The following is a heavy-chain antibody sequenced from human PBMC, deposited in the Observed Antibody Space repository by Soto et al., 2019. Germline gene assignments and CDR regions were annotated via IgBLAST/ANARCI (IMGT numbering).Heavy chain of an antibody. Sequence: QVQLQESGPGLVKPSQTLSLTCTVFGGSITSGPYYWSWIRQHPGKGLEWIGYIYYAGRTNYHPSLKSRLSMSVDTSKNQFSLKLTSVTAADAALYFCARELSGRSDHWGPGTLVTVSS. V-gene: IGHV4-31*03. CDR2: IYYAGRT. CDR1: GGSITSGPYY. D-gene: IGHD1-26*01. J-gene: IGHJ5*02. CDR3: ARELSGRSDH.